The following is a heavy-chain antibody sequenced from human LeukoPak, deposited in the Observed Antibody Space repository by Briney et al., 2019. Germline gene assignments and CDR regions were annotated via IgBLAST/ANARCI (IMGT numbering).Heavy chain of an antibody. D-gene: IGHD4-17*01. CDR3: ARDSQNYGENWFDP. Sequence: SISSSSSYIYYADSVKGRFTISRDNAKNSLYLQMNSLRAEDTAVYYCARDSQNYGENWFDPWGQGTLSLSPQ. V-gene: IGHV3-21*01. J-gene: IGHJ5*02. CDR2: ISSSSSYI.